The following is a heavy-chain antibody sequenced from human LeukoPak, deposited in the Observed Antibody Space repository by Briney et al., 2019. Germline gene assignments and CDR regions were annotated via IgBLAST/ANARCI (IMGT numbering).Heavy chain of an antibody. V-gene: IGHV3-53*01. J-gene: IGHJ4*02. CDR2: IYSGGST. CDR3: ARDPTDSSGHEGGDY. CDR1: GFTFSSNY. Sequence: PGGSLRLSCAASGFTFSSNYMSWVRQAPGKGLEWVSIIYSGGSTYYPHSVKGRFPISRDNSKNTLYLQMNSLRAEDTAMYYCARDPTDSSGHEGGDYWGQGTLVTVSS. D-gene: IGHD3-22*01.